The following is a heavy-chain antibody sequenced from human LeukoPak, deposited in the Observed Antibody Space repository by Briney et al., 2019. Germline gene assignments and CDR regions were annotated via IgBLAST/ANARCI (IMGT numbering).Heavy chain of an antibody. V-gene: IGHV1-69*13. D-gene: IGHD1-26*01. CDR2: IIPIFGTA. Sequence: ASVKVSCKASGGTFISYAISWVRQAPGQGLEWMGGIIPIFGTANYAQKFQGRATITADESMSTAYMELSSLRSEDTAVYYCARHQSGSYYYYGMDVWGQGTTVTVSS. J-gene: IGHJ6*02. CDR1: GGTFISYA. CDR3: ARHQSGSYYYYGMDV.